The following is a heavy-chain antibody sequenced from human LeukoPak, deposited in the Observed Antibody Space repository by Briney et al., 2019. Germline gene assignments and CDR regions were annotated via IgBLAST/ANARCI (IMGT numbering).Heavy chain of an antibody. Sequence: SETLSLTCAVYGGSFSGYYWSWIRQPPGKGLEWIGEINHSGSTNYNPSLKSRVTISVDTSKNQFSLKLSSVTAADTAVYYCARGRPKYSYGYANWFDPWGQGTLVTVSS. CDR3: ARGRPKYSYGYANWFDP. CDR2: INHSGST. V-gene: IGHV4-34*01. CDR1: GGSFSGYY. D-gene: IGHD5-18*01. J-gene: IGHJ5*02.